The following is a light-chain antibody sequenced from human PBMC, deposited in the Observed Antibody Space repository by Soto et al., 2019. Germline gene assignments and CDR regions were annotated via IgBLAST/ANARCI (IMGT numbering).Light chain of an antibody. CDR3: HQYGDSPQT. CDR1: QSITRSF. J-gene: IGKJ2*01. Sequence: EIVLTQSPGTQYLSPGERATLSCRASQSITRSFLAWYQQRPGRAPSLVIYGATNRATGIPARFSGSESGTDFTLTISRLEPEDFAVYYCHQYGDSPQTFGQGTKLDIK. CDR2: GAT. V-gene: IGKV3-20*01.